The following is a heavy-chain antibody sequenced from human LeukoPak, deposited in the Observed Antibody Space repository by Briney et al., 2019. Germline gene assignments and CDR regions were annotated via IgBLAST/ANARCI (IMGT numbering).Heavy chain of an antibody. D-gene: IGHD3-10*01. CDR3: AREDYNPPRAMDV. V-gene: IGHV3-48*03. J-gene: IGHJ6*02. Sequence: PGGSLRLSCAASGFTFSSFQMNWVRQAPGKGLEWVSYISGTGTTIYYADSVKGRFTISRDNAKNSLYLQMNSLRDEDTAVYYCAREDYNPPRAMDVWGRGTTVTVSS. CDR1: GFTFSSFQ. CDR2: ISGTGTTI.